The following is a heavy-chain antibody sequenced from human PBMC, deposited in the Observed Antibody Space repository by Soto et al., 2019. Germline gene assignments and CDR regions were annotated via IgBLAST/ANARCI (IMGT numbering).Heavy chain of an antibody. CDR1: GGSVSSGRVY. D-gene: IGHD5-18*01. J-gene: IGHJ5*02. V-gene: IGHV4-61*01. Sequence: PAETLALTCAVSGGSVSSGRVYWSWIRQPPGKGLEWIGYIYYSGSTNYNSSLKSRVTISLDTSKNQFSLKLSSVTAADTAVYYCARGGLGYRYGTNWFDPWGQGTLVTV. CDR2: IYYSGST. CDR3: ARGGLGYRYGTNWFDP.